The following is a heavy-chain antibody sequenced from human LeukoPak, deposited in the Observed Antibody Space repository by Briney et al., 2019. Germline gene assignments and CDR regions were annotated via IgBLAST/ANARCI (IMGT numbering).Heavy chain of an antibody. D-gene: IGHD6-19*01. V-gene: IGHV4-38-2*02. CDR1: GYSISSDYY. CDR3: ARDLPQWSPYFDY. CDR2: IYHSGST. Sequence: PSETLSLTCTVSGYSISSDYYWGWIRQPPGKGLEWIGSIYHSGSTYYNPSLKSRVTISVDTSKNQFSLKLSSVTAADTAVYYCARDLPQWSPYFDYWGQGTLVTVSS. J-gene: IGHJ4*02.